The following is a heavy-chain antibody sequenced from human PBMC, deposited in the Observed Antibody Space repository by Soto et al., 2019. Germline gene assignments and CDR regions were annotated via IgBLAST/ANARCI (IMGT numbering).Heavy chain of an antibody. D-gene: IGHD5-12*01. Sequence: SETLSLTCTVSGGSISSGDYYWSWIRQPPGKGLEWIGYIYYSGSTYYNPSLKSRVTISVDTSKNQFSLKLSSVTAADTAVYYCARDPGWLHPKWFDPWGQGTLVTVSS. CDR1: GGSISSGDYY. V-gene: IGHV4-30-4*02. J-gene: IGHJ5*02. CDR3: ARDPGWLHPKWFDP. CDR2: IYYSGST.